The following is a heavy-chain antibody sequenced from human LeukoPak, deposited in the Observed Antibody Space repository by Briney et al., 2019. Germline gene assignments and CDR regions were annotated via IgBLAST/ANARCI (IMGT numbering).Heavy chain of an antibody. CDR3: ARDSVPYCSSTSCYSENFDY. J-gene: IGHJ4*02. CDR1: GYTFTGYY. V-gene: IGHV1-2*02. CDR2: INPNSGGT. D-gene: IGHD2-2*01. Sequence: ASVKVSCKASGYTFTGYYMHWVRQAPGQGLEWMGWINPNSGGTNYAQKFQGRVTVTRDTSISTAYMELSRLRSDDTAVYYCARDSVPYCSSTSCYSENFDYWGQGTLVTVSS.